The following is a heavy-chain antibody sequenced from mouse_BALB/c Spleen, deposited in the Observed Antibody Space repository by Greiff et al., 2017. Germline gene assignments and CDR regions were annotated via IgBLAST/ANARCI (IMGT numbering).Heavy chain of an antibody. CDR1: GFTFNTYA. Sequence: DVKLVESGGGLVQPKGSLKLSCAASGFTFNTYAMNWVRQAPGKGLEWVARIRSKSNNYATYYADSVKDRFTISRDDSQSMLYLQMNNLKTEDTAMYYCVRHFHLYYDYAMDYWGQGTSVTVSS. D-gene: IGHD2-4*01. J-gene: IGHJ4*01. V-gene: IGHV10-1*02. CDR3: VRHFHLYYDYAMDY. CDR2: IRSKSNNYAT.